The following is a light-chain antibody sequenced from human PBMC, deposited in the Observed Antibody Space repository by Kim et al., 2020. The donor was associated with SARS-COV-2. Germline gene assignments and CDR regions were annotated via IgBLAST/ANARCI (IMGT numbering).Light chain of an antibody. J-gene: IGLJ2*01. Sequence: SYELTQPLSVSVALGQTARITCGGNNIGSKNVHWYQQKPGQAPVLVIYRDTNRPSGIPERFSGSNSGNTATLTISRAQAGDEAEYFCQVWDSSTVVFGGGTQLTVL. CDR2: RDT. V-gene: IGLV3-9*01. CDR3: QVWDSSTVV. CDR1: NIGSKN.